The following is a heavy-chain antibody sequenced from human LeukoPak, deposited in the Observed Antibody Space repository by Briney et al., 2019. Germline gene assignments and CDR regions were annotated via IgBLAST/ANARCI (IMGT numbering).Heavy chain of an antibody. D-gene: IGHD2-2*01. CDR2: ISSSSSYI. CDR3: AKDQKWGPASYYFDS. V-gene: IGHV3-21*01. CDR1: GFTFSHYS. J-gene: IGHJ4*02. Sequence: NPGGSLRLSCAASGFTFSHYSMNWVRQAPGKGLEWVSSISSSSSYINYADSVKGRFTISRDNAKNSLYLQMNSLRAEDTAVYYCAKDQKWGPASYYFDSWGQGTLVTVSS.